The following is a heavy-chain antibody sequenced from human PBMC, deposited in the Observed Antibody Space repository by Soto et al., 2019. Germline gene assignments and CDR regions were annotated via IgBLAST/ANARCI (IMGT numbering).Heavy chain of an antibody. V-gene: IGHV4-39*01. J-gene: IGHJ4*02. CDR3: ARLEGLATISYYFDF. CDR2: IYYSGST. Sequence: SETLSLTCSGSGGSISSSSYYWGWIRQPPGKGLEWIGSIYYSGSTYYNPSLKSRVTISIDKSKNQFSLKLSSLTAADTAVYYCARLEGLATISYYFDFWGQGTLVTVSS. D-gene: IGHD3-9*01. CDR1: GGSISSSSYY.